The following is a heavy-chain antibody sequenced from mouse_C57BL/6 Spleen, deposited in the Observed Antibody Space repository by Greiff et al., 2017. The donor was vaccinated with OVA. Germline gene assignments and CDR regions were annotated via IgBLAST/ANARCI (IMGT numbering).Heavy chain of an antibody. CDR3: ARWETTVVATDFEV. Sequence: EVQLQQSGAGLVRPGASVKLSCTASGFNIKDDYMHWVKQRPEQGLEWIGGIDPENGDTEYASKFQGKATITADTSSNTAYLQLSSLTSEDTAVYYCARWETTVVATDFEVWGTGTTVTVSS. CDR2: IDPENGDT. CDR1: GFNIKDDY. J-gene: IGHJ1*03. D-gene: IGHD1-1*01. V-gene: IGHV14-4*01.